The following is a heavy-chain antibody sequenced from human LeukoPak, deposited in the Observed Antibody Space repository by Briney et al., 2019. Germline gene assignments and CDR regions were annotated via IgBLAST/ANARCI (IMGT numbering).Heavy chain of an antibody. CDR3: VRGVSISSSWYNDI. D-gene: IGHD6-13*01. V-gene: IGHV3-23*01. Sequence: GGSLRLSCAASGFTFSKFPMGWVRQAPGRGLEWVSAISASGDVTFYADSLRGRFTISRDNSKSTLYLQMNGLRAEDTAVYYCVRGVSISSSWYNDIWGQGTMVTVSS. CDR2: ISASGDVT. CDR1: GFTFSKFP. J-gene: IGHJ3*02.